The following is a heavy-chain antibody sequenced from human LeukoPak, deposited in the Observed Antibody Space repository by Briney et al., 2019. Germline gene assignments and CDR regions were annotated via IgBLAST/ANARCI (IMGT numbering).Heavy chain of an antibody. CDR2: ISPSGNSK. V-gene: IGHV3-21*01. Sequence: GGSLRLSCATSTFTLSSYTMNWVRQAPGKGLEWVSSISPSGNSKYHADSAKGRFTISRDNAENSLYMQMNSLRAEDTGVYYCVRDFLGESGAGGYWGQGTLVTVSS. CDR3: VRDFLGESGAGGY. J-gene: IGHJ4*02. CDR1: TFTLSSYT. D-gene: IGHD3-10*01.